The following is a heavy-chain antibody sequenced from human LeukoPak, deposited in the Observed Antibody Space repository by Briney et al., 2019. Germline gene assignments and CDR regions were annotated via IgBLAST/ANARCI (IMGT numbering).Heavy chain of an antibody. V-gene: IGHV4-59*08. J-gene: IGHJ5*02. D-gene: IGHD6-13*01. CDR3: ARGLAVSSSWYGRWFDP. Sequence: SETLSLTCTVSGGSISSYYWSWIRQPPGKGLEWIGYIYYSGSTNYNPSLKSRVTISVDTSKNQFSLKLSSVTAADTAVYYCARGLAVSSSWYGRWFDPWGQGTLDTVSS. CDR2: IYYSGST. CDR1: GGSISSYY.